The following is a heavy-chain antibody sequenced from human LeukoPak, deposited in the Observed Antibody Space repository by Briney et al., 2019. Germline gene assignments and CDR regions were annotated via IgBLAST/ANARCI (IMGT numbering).Heavy chain of an antibody. D-gene: IGHD3-9*01. CDR1: GGSISSYY. J-gene: IGHJ4*02. Sequence: PSETLSLTCTVSGGSISSYYWSWIRQPPGKGLELIGYIYYSGSTNYNPSLKSRVTISVDTSKNQFSLKLSSVTAADTAVYYCARDSDILTGYSLGYFDYWGQGTLVTVSS. CDR3: ARDSDILTGYSLGYFDY. V-gene: IGHV4-59*01. CDR2: IYYSGST.